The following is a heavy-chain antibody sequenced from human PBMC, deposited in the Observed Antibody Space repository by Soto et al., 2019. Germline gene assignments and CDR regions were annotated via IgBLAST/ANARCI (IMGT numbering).Heavy chain of an antibody. CDR1: GFTFTNAW. CDR3: TTNHFD. Sequence: GGSLRLSCVASGFTFTNAWMSWVRQAPGKGLEWVGRIKSKAGGGTTDYAAPVRGRFTMSRGDSKNTLDLQMNSLKTEDTAVYYCTTNHFDWGQGTLVTVSS. D-gene: IGHD3-3*02. CDR2: IKSKAGGGTT. V-gene: IGHV3-15*01. J-gene: IGHJ4*02.